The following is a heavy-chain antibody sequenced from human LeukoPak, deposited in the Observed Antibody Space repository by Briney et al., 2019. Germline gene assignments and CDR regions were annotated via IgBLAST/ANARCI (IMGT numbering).Heavy chain of an antibody. D-gene: IGHD2-2*01. CDR3: AREAYPEGDQLLFNY. CDR2: IYYSGST. J-gene: IGHJ4*02. V-gene: IGHV4-39*02. CDR1: GGSISSSSYY. Sequence: SETLSLTCTVSGGSISSSSYYWGWARQPPGKGLEWNVSIYYSGSTYYNPSLKGRVTISVDTSKNQFSLKLSSVTAADTAVYYCAREAYPEGDQLLFNYWGQGTLVTVSS.